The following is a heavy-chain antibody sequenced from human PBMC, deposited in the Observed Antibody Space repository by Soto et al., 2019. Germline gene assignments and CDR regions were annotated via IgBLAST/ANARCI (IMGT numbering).Heavy chain of an antibody. CDR1: GYTFTSYG. J-gene: IGHJ5*02. CDR2: INAANGDT. Sequence: ASVKVSCKSSGYTFTSYGIHWVRQAPGQRLEWMGWINAANGDTKYSPKFQGRVTITRDTSASTAYMELSSLRSEDTAVYYCVRRHVSATGIDWFDPWGQGTLVTVSS. CDR3: VRRHVSATGIDWFDP. V-gene: IGHV1-3*01. D-gene: IGHD6-13*01.